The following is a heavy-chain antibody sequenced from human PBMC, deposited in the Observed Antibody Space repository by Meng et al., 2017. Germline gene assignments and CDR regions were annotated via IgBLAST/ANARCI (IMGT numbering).Heavy chain of an antibody. CDR3: ARDEDISAAGKLFGDY. J-gene: IGHJ4*02. CDR2: INPKSGDT. CDR1: GDNFPDYY. V-gene: IGHV1-2*06. Sequence: QVGLGQSGAEGKKPWASVKVSCKPSGDNFPDYYIHWVRRAPGQGLEWMGRINPKSGDTHYAQKFQARVTMTGDTSISTAYMELSGLRSDDTAMYYCARDEDISAAGKLFGDYWGQGTLVTVSS. D-gene: IGHD6-25*01.